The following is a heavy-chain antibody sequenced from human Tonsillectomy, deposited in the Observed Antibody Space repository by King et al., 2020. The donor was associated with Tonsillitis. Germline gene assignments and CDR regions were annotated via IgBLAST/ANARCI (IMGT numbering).Heavy chain of an antibody. Sequence: EVQLVESGGGLVQPGRSLRLSCAASGFTFDDYAMHWVRQAPGKGLEWVSGITWNSGFVEYVDSVKGRFTISRDNAKNSLYLQMNSLRAEDTALYYCAKDLEYGDLRGSAFDIWGQGTMVIVSS. V-gene: IGHV3-9*01. CDR2: ITWNSGFV. J-gene: IGHJ3*02. D-gene: IGHD4-17*01. CDR1: GFTFDDYA. CDR3: AKDLEYGDLRGSAFDI.